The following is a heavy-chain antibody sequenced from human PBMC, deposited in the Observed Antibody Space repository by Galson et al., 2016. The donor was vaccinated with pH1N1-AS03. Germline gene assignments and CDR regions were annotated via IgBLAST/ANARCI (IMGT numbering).Heavy chain of an antibody. D-gene: IGHD3-10*01. V-gene: IGHV1-69*02. Sequence: SVKVSCKASGDTFNNYTFNWLRQAPGQGLEWMGRIIPILGITNYAQRFQDRVTITADKSTSSAYMELSSLSSEDTAMYCCATWDLGSYCFDPWGQGTLVTVSS. CDR2: IIPILGIT. CDR1: GDTFNNYT. CDR3: ATWDLGSYCFDP. J-gene: IGHJ5*01.